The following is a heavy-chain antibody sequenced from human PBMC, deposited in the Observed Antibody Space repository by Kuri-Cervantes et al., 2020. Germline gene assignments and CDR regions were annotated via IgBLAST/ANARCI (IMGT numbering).Heavy chain of an antibody. V-gene: IGHV3-15*01. CDR3: TTGFVGVRHDGY. CDR2: IKNERGGGTT. D-gene: IGHD3-16*01. CDR1: GFTFSYAW. Sequence: GGSLRLSCAASGFTFSYAWMNWVRQAPGKGLEWIGRIKNERGGGTTDYATPVKGRFAISRDNSNNMLYLQMNSLKTEDTAFYFCTTGFVGVRHDGYWGQGTLVTVSS. J-gene: IGHJ4*02.